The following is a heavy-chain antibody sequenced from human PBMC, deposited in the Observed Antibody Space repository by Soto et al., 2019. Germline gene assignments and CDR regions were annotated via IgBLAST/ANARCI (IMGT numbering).Heavy chain of an antibody. D-gene: IGHD6-19*01. CDR3: ARSHRKSSGSGYYYYYGMDV. Sequence: QVQLQQWGAGLLKPSETLSLTCAVYGGSFSGYYWSWIRQPPGKGLERIGEINHSGSTNYNPSLKSRVTISVYTSKNQFSLKLSSVTAADTAVYYCARSHRKSSGSGYYYYYGMDVWGQGTTVTVSS. CDR1: GGSFSGYY. CDR2: INHSGST. J-gene: IGHJ6*02. V-gene: IGHV4-34*01.